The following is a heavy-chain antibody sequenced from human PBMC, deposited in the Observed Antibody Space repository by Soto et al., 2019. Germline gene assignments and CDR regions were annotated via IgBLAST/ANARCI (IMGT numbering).Heavy chain of an antibody. V-gene: IGHV3-33*01. Sequence: PGGSLRLSCAASGFTFSSYGMHWVRQAPGKGLEWVAVIWYDGSNKYYADSVKGRFTIPRDNSKNTLYLQMNSLRAEDTAVYYCARASSLGTTGYSPDYWGQGTLVTVSS. CDR1: GFTFSSYG. CDR2: IWYDGSNK. CDR3: ARASSLGTTGYSPDY. J-gene: IGHJ4*02. D-gene: IGHD3-9*01.